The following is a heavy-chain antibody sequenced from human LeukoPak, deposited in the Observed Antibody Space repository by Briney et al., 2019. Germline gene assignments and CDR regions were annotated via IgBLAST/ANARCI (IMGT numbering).Heavy chain of an antibody. CDR3: ARVSGRLERQSDLDY. V-gene: IGHV3-21*01. CDR2: TSGDSTYI. Sequence: PGGSLRLSCAASGFTFSSYSMKGVPQAPGKGLEWVFSTSGDSTYIYNAGSVKGRFTISRDNAQASLYLQMISLRADDTAVYYCARVSGRLERQSDLDYWGQGTLVIVSS. CDR1: GFTFSSYS. D-gene: IGHD1-1*01. J-gene: IGHJ4*02.